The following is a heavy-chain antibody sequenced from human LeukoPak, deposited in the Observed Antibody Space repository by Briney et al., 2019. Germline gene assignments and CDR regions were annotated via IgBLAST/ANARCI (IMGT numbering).Heavy chain of an antibody. V-gene: IGHV1-2*02. CDR1: GYTFTGYY. CDR3: AREWVVLAAAIFY. CDR2: INPDSGVT. Sequence: ASVKVSCKASGYTFTGYYIHWVRQAPGQGLEWMGWINPDSGVTNYAQKFQGRVTMTRDTSISTAYMELSRLRSDDTAVYHCAREWVVLAAAIFYWGQGTLVTVSS. D-gene: IGHD2-15*01. J-gene: IGHJ4*02.